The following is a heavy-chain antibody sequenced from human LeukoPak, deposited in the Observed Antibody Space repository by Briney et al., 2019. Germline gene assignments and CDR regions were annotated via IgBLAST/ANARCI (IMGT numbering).Heavy chain of an antibody. Sequence: SETLSLPCTVSGGSISSSSDYWGWIRQPPGKGREWIGSIYYSGSTYYNPSLNSPVTMSVDTSKNQFSLKLSSVTAADTAVYYCARESTGFGEFVWFDPWGQGTLVTVSS. V-gene: IGHV4-39*02. CDR1: GGSISSSSDY. J-gene: IGHJ5*02. D-gene: IGHD3-10*01. CDR2: IYYSGST. CDR3: ARESTGFGEFVWFDP.